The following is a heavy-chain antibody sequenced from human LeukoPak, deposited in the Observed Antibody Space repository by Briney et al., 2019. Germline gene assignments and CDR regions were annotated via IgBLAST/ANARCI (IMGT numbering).Heavy chain of an antibody. D-gene: IGHD6-19*01. CDR3: ARTSGTGWSH. Sequence: PGGSLRLSCAASGFTFISYWMGWVRQAPGKRPEWVANIKQDGSEKYYVDSVKGRFTISRDNAKNSLYVQMNSLRAEDTAVYYCARTSGTGWSHWGQGTLVTVSS. CDR1: GFTFISYW. CDR2: IKQDGSEK. V-gene: IGHV3-7*01. J-gene: IGHJ4*02.